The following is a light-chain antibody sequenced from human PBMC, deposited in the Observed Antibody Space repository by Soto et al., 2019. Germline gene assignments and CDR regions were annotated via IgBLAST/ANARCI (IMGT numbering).Light chain of an antibody. V-gene: IGLV1-51*02. CDR3: GTWDSSLSAAYV. CDR1: SSNIGNNY. Sequence: QSVLTQPPSGSAAPGQKVTISCSGSSSNIGNNYVSWYQQLPGTAPKLLIYENNKRPSGIPDRFSGSKSGTSATLGITGLQTGDEADYYCGTWDSSLSAAYVFGTGTKLTVL. J-gene: IGLJ1*01. CDR2: ENN.